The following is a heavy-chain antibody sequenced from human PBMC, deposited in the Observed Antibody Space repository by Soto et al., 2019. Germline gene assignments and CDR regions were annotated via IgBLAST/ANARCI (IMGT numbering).Heavy chain of an antibody. J-gene: IGHJ6*02. Sequence: QITLKESGPTLVKPTQTLTLTCTFSGFSLSTGGVGVGWIRQPPGKALERLALIYWDDDKRYTPSLKCRLPVFKDTSKIQAVLKMTNMDPVETASDYVATSGCGGDCRRYYSVHHYLGMDVWGQGTTVTVSS. CDR1: GFSLSTGGVG. CDR3: ATSGCGGDCRRYYSVHHYLGMDV. D-gene: IGHD2-21*02. V-gene: IGHV2-5*02. CDR2: IYWDDDK.